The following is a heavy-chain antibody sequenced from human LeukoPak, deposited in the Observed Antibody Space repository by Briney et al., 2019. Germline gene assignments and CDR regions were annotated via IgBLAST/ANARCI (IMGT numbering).Heavy chain of an antibody. CDR3: ATEGYCSGGTCYHNWFDS. J-gene: IGHJ5*01. V-gene: IGHV1-18*01. CDR2: ISARNDNT. D-gene: IGHD2-15*01. CDR1: GSTFTSYG. Sequence: ASVKLSCKAAGSTFTSYGISWVRQAPGQGLEWVGWISARNDNTKYAQKLQGRVTMTTDTSTTTAYMELRSLKSDDTAVYYCATEGYCSGGTCYHNWFDSWGQGTLVTVSS.